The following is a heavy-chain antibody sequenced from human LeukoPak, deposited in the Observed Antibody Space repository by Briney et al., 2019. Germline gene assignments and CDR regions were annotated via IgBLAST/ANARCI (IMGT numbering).Heavy chain of an antibody. Sequence: GGSLRLSCAASGFTFSSYSMNWVRQAPGKGLEWVSSMSSSSSYIYYADSVKGRFTISRDNAKNSLYLQMNSLRAEDTAVYCCARVHSSGWYGAFDIWGQGTMVTVSS. CDR2: MSSSSSYI. J-gene: IGHJ3*02. CDR3: ARVHSSGWYGAFDI. CDR1: GFTFSSYS. D-gene: IGHD6-19*01. V-gene: IGHV3-21*04.